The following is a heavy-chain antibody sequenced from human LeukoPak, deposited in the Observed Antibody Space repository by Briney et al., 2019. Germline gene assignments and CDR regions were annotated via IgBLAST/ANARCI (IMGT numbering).Heavy chain of an antibody. Sequence: SETLSLTCFVSGGSMSSYYCSWIRQPPGKGLEWIGYIYDSGSTNYNPSLKSRVTISVDTSKNQFSLKLTSVTAADTAVYYCAISFSSWHFDYWGQGTLVTVSS. J-gene: IGHJ4*02. CDR1: GGSMSSYY. CDR3: AISFSSWHFDY. D-gene: IGHD6-13*01. V-gene: IGHV4-59*01. CDR2: IYDSGST.